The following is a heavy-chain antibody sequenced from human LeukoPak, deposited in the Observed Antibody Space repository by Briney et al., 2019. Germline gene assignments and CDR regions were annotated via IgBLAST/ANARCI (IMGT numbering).Heavy chain of an antibody. V-gene: IGHV3-13*01. CDR3: ARGIVGATMYYFDY. CDR1: GFTFSSYD. J-gene: IGHJ4*02. Sequence: GGSLRLSCAASGFTFSSYDMHWVRQATGKSLEWVSAIGTAGDTYYPGSVKGRFTISRENAKNSLYLQMNSLRAGDTAVYYCARGIVGATMYYFDYWGQGTLVTVSS. D-gene: IGHD1-26*01. CDR2: IGTAGDT.